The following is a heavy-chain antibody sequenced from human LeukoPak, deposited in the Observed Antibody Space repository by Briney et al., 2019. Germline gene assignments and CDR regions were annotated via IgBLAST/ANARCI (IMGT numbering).Heavy chain of an antibody. D-gene: IGHD5-12*01. CDR3: ARVRGFTGYGLIDY. J-gene: IGHJ4*02. V-gene: IGHV3-20*04. Sequence: GGSLRLSCAASGFTFSSYGMSWVRQAPGKGLEWVSGINWNGGSAGYADSVKGRLTISRDNAKNSLYLQMNSLRAEDTALYYCARVRGFTGYGLIDYWGQGTLVTVSS. CDR1: GFTFSSYG. CDR2: INWNGGSA.